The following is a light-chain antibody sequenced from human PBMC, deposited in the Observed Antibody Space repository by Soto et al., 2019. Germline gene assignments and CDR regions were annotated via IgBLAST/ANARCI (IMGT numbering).Light chain of an antibody. CDR2: EGS. J-gene: IGLJ2*01. V-gene: IGLV2-23*01. CDR3: CSYAGSRTLV. CDR1: SSDVGTYNL. Sequence: QSARTQPASVSGSPGQSITISCTGTSSDVGTYNLVSWYQQHPGKAPKLIIYEGSKRPSGVSNRLSGSKSGNTASLTISGLQAEDEADYYCCSYAGSRTLVFGGGTKLTVL.